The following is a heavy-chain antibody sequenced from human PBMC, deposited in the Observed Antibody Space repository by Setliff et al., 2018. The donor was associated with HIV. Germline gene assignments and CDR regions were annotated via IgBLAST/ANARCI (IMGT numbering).Heavy chain of an antibody. CDR1: GFIFSNHD. CDR2: IGTGGDT. V-gene: IGHV3-13*01. D-gene: IGHD3-16*01. Sequence: PGGSLRLSCEASGFIFSNHDFHWVRQAAGQGLEWVSAIGTGGDTYYVDSVKGRFAISRDNARNSLYLQMNNLGAGDTAVYYCAREIQVVYTGGHYFYGMDVWGQGTAVTVSS. J-gene: IGHJ6*02. CDR3: AREIQVVYTGGHYFYGMDV.